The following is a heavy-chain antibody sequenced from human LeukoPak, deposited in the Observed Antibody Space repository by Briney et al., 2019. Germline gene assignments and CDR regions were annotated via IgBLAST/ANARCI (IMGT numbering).Heavy chain of an antibody. J-gene: IGHJ4*02. CDR2: INSASNFI. Sequence: GGSLRLSCAASGFTFRTFTVNWVRQAPGKGLEWVSSINSASNFIYYADSVKGRFTTSRDNAKNSLYLQMSSLKVEDTAVYYCARDSPYYFDSNGDYVSDYWGQGALVTVSS. CDR1: GFTFRTFT. D-gene: IGHD3-22*01. V-gene: IGHV3-21*01. CDR3: ARDSPYYFDSNGDYVSDY.